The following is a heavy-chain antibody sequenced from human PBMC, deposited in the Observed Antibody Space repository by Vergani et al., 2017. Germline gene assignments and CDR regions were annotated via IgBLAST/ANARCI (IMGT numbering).Heavy chain of an antibody. V-gene: IGHV4-38-2*01. CDR1: GYSISSGYY. D-gene: IGHD3-10*01. J-gene: IGHJ5*02. CDR3: GRVADFYGLGSRLLDL. CDR2: IYHSGST. Sequence: QAQLQESGPGLVKPSETLSLTCAVSGYSISSGYYWGWIRQPPGKGLEWIGSIYHSGSTYYNPSLETRVTISGDTSKNQFSLKLNSVTAADTAVYYCGRVADFYGLGSRLLDLWGQGILVTVSS.